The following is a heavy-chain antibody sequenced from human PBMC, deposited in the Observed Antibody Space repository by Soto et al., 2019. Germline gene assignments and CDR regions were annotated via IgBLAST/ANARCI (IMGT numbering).Heavy chain of an antibody. V-gene: IGHV3-11*01. Sequence: GGSLRLSCAASGFTFSDYYMSWIRQAPGKGLEWVSYISSSGSTIYYADSVKGRFTISRDNAKNSLYLQMNSLRAEDTAVYYCARLYYYGSGSYYNPFAFDIWGQGTMVTVSS. CDR1: GFTFSDYY. CDR2: ISSSGSTI. J-gene: IGHJ3*02. D-gene: IGHD3-10*01. CDR3: ARLYYYGSGSYYNPFAFDI.